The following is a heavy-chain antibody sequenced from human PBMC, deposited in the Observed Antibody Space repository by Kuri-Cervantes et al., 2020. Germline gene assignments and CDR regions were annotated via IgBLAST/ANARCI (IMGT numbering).Heavy chain of an antibody. Sequence: GSLRLSCEVSGGSISNSNWWSWVRQPPGKGLEWIGEIYHSASTNYNPSLKSRVTMSVDKSKNQFSLKLSSVTAADTAVYYCARQTAAARTIDYWGQGTLVTVSS. CDR1: GGSISNSNW. CDR3: ARQTAAARTIDY. D-gene: IGHD6-13*01. CDR2: IYHSAST. J-gene: IGHJ4*02. V-gene: IGHV4-4*02.